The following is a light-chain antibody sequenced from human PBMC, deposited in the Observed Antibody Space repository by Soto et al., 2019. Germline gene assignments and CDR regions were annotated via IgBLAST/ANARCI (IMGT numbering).Light chain of an antibody. CDR1: QSVSSNY. CDR2: DAS. CDR3: QQYGSSPWT. V-gene: IGKV3-20*01. J-gene: IGKJ1*01. Sequence: EIVLTQSPGTLSLSPGERATLSCRASQSVSSNYLAWYQQKPGQAPRLLIYDASSRATGIPDRFSGSGSGTDFTLTISRLEPDDFAVYYCQQYGSSPWTFGQGTKVEIK.